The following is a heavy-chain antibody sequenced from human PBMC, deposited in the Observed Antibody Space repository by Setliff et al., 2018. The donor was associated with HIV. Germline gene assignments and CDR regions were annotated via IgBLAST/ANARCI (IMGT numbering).Heavy chain of an antibody. CDR1: GFTFSNYG. Sequence: PGGSLRLSCVASGFTFSNYGMHWVRQAPGKGLEWVAFIRYDGSNTYYVDSVKGRFTISRENSKNTLYLQMNSLRAEDTAVYYCAKDHATSSWSNWFDPWGQGTLVTVSS. CDR3: AKDHATSSWSNWFDP. V-gene: IGHV3-30*02. CDR2: IRYDGSNT. J-gene: IGHJ5*02. D-gene: IGHD6-13*01.